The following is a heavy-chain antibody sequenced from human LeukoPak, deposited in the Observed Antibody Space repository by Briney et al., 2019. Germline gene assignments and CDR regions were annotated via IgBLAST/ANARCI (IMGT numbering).Heavy chain of an antibody. D-gene: IGHD6-6*01. Sequence: ASVKVSCTASGYTFTGYYMHWVRQAPGQGLEWMGWINPNSGGTNYAQKFQGRVTMTRDTSISTAYMELSRLRSDDTAVYYCARSHSSSSVSSGFDPWGQGTLVTVSS. CDR1: GYTFTGYY. V-gene: IGHV1-2*02. J-gene: IGHJ5*02. CDR2: INPNSGGT. CDR3: ARSHSSSSVSSGFDP.